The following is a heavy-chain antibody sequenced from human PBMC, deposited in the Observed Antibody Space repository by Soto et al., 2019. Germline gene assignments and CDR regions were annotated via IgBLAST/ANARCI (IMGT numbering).Heavy chain of an antibody. CDR1: GYTLTELS. V-gene: IGHV1-24*01. CDR3: ATGLYWSGGSCYKVVRAFDI. CDR2: FDPEDGET. J-gene: IGHJ3*02. Sequence: ASVKVSCKVSGYTLTELSMHWVRQAPGKGLEWMGGFDPEDGETIYAQKFQGRVTMTEDTSTDTAYMELSSLRSEDTAVYYCATGLYWSGGSCYKVVRAFDIWGQGTMVTVSS. D-gene: IGHD2-15*01.